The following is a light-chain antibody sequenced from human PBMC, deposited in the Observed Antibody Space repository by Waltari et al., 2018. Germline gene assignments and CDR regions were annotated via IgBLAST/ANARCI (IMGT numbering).Light chain of an antibody. CDR3: QQYNSYWT. Sequence: DIQMTQSTSTLSASVRDRVTITCRASHSISSWLAWYQQKPGKAPKLLIYKASSLESGVPSRFSGSGSGTEFTLTISSLQPDDFATYYCQQYNSYWTFGQGTKLEIK. J-gene: IGKJ2*01. CDR2: KAS. V-gene: IGKV1-5*03. CDR1: HSISSW.